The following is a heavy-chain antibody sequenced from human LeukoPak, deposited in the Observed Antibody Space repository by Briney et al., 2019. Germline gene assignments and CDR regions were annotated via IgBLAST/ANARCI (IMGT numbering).Heavy chain of an antibody. CDR1: GGSFSGYY. Sequence: SETLSLTCAVYGGSFSGYYWSWIRQPPGKGLEWIGEINHSGSTNYNPSLKSRVTISVDTSKNQFSLKLSSVTAADTAVYYCARGDSITMVRGVITDFDYWGQRTLVTVSS. D-gene: IGHD3-10*01. CDR3: ARGDSITMVRGVITDFDY. V-gene: IGHV4-34*01. J-gene: IGHJ4*02. CDR2: INHSGST.